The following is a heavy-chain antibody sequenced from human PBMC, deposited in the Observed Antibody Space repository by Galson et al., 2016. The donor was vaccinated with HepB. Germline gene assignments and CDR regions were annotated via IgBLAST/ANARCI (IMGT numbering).Heavy chain of an antibody. D-gene: IGHD2/OR15-2a*01. CDR3: ARHRIYLPTLYFDP. CDR2: LHHTGST. Sequence: SETLSLTCSVSDDSISSPTYYWGWIRQPPGKGLEWIGSLHHTGSTFYNLPLKSRVSLSVDTSKKQFSLNLTSVTAADTAIYYCARHRIYLPTLYFDPWGRGTLVTVSS. CDR1: DDSISSPTYY. V-gene: IGHV4-39*01. J-gene: IGHJ2*01.